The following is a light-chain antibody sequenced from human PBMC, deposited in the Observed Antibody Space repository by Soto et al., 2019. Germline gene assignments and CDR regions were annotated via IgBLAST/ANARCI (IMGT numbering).Light chain of an antibody. CDR1: SSDVGGYDY. V-gene: IGLV2-14*01. J-gene: IGLJ1*01. Sequence: QSALTQPASVSGSPGQSIAIPCTGTSSDVGGYDYVSWYQQHPDKAPKLMIYEVTKRPSGVSNRFSGSKSGNTASLTISGLQPEDEADYYCSSHTSGNTRVFGSGTKLTVL. CDR3: SSHTSGNTRV. CDR2: EVT.